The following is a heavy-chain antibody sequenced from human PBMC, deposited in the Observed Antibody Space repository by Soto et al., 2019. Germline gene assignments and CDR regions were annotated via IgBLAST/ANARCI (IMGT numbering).Heavy chain of an antibody. CDR1: GYTFTNYY. D-gene: IGHD6-13*01. V-gene: IGHV1-46*01. J-gene: IGHJ4*02. CDR3: ARDLAAGDH. CDR2: INPTSGST. Sequence: QVQLVQSGAEVKKPGASVKVSCKASGYTFTNYYIQWVRQAPGQGLEWMGIINPTSGSTNYAQKFQGRVTLPYDTSTTTVYMELSGLISEDTAVLYCARDLAAGDHWGQGNLVTVSS.